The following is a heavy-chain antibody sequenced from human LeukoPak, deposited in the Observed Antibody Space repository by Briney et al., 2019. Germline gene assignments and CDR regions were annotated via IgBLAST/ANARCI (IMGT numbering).Heavy chain of an antibody. CDR1: GGYIITSGHS. CDR2: IYYTGVT. CDR3: ARERSSSGGHNWFDP. V-gene: IGHV4-39*07. J-gene: IGHJ5*02. Sequence: SETLSLTCTVSGGYIITSGHSWGWIRQPPGKGLEWIGSIYYTGVTSTNPFFRSRMSISVDTSKNQFSLNLTSVTAADAAVYYCARERSSSGGHNWFDPWGQGTLVTVSS. D-gene: IGHD4-23*01.